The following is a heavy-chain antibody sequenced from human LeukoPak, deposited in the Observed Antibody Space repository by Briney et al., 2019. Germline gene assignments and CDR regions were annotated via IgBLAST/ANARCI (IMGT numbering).Heavy chain of an antibody. V-gene: IGHV5-51*01. CDR2: IYPGDSDA. CDR3: ARPLYYYDSSGYPDNDAFDI. Sequence: GESLKISCQASGYIFTDYWIGWVRQMPGKGLEWMGIIYPGDSDARYSPSFQGQVTISADKSINTAYLQWSSLKASDTAMYYCARPLYYYDSSGYPDNDAFDIWGQGTMVTVSS. J-gene: IGHJ3*02. D-gene: IGHD3-22*01. CDR1: GYIFTDYW.